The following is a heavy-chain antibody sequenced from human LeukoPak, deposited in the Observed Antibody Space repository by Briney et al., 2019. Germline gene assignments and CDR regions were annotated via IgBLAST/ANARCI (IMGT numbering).Heavy chain of an antibody. CDR1: GFTFSSYE. CDR3: ARSLGRRRIAAAGMDYFDY. D-gene: IGHD6-13*01. Sequence: PGGSLRLSCAASGFTFSSYEMNWVRQAPGKGLEWVSAINWNGNSTGYADSVKGRFTISRDNAKNSLYLQMNSLRAEDTALYYCARSLGRRRIAAAGMDYFDYWGQGTLVTVSS. J-gene: IGHJ4*02. V-gene: IGHV3-20*04. CDR2: INWNGNST.